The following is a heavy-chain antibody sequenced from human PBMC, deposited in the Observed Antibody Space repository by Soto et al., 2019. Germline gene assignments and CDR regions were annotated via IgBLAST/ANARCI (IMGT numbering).Heavy chain of an antibody. J-gene: IGHJ4*02. V-gene: IGHV1-18*01. D-gene: IGHD5-12*01. CDR2: ISAYNSNT. CDR1: GYTFTSYG. Sequence: QVQLVQSGAEVKKPGASVKVSCKASGYTFTSYGINWVRQAPGQGLEWMGWISAYNSNTHYAQKLQGRVTMTTDTAAGTGYIELRSLRSDDTAVYYFARVQSGYVFAYWGQGTLGTVSS. CDR3: ARVQSGYVFAY.